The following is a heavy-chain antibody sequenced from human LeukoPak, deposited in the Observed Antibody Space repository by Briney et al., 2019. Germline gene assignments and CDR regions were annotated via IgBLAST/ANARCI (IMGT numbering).Heavy chain of an antibody. Sequence: GGSLRLSCAASGSGFTFSSYAFNWVRQAPGKGLEWVSAISGSGGTTYYADSVKGRFTVSRDNPKNTLYLEMNSPRVDDTAVYFCARDLLSGAPDYFDCWGQGTLVTVSS. V-gene: IGHV3-23*01. CDR2: ISGSGGTT. J-gene: IGHJ4*02. D-gene: IGHD1-14*01. CDR1: GSGFTFSSYA. CDR3: ARDLLSGAPDYFDC.